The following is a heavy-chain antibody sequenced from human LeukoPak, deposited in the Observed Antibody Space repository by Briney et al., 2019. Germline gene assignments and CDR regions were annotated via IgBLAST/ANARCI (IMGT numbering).Heavy chain of an antibody. CDR1: GFTFRHYA. J-gene: IGHJ4*02. D-gene: IGHD3-16*01. Sequence: GGSLRLSCAASGFTFRHYAVHWVRQAPGRGLEWVAVLSFDGAHKYYAESVKGRFTISKDNSNNTLFLQTDSLRLEDTALYYCVRARAGGLDYWGQGTLVTVSS. CDR2: LSFDGAHK. V-gene: IGHV3-30*04. CDR3: VRARAGGLDY.